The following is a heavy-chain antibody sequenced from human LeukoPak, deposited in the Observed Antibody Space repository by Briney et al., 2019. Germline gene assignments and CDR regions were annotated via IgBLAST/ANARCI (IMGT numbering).Heavy chain of an antibody. J-gene: IGHJ4*02. V-gene: IGHV3-74*01. Sequence: GGSLRLSCAASGFTFSSYWMHWVRQAPGKGLVWVSRINSDGSSTSYADSVKGRFTISRDNAKNTLYLQMNSLRAEDTAVYYCASGDDESSGLIGLMAASFDYWGQGTLVTVSS. CDR1: GFTFSSYW. CDR3: ASGDDESSGLIGLMAASFDY. D-gene: IGHD2-21*01. CDR2: INSDGSST.